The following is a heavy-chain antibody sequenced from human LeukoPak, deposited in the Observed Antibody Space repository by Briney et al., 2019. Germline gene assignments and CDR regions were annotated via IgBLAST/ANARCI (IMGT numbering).Heavy chain of an antibody. J-gene: IGHJ5*02. V-gene: IGHV4-34*01. Sequence: PSETLSLTCAVYGGSFSGYYWSWIRQPPGKGLEWIGEINHSGSTNYNPSLKSRVTISVDTSKNQFSLKLSSVTAADTAVYYCARDLGYGALDPWGQGTLVTVSS. CDR2: INHSGST. CDR3: ARDLGYGALDP. CDR1: GGSFSGYY. D-gene: IGHD4-17*01.